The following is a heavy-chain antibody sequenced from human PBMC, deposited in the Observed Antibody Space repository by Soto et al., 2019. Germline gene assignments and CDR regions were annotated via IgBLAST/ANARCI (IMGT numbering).Heavy chain of an antibody. J-gene: IGHJ6*02. Sequence: SETLSLTCAVYGGSFSGYYWSWIRQPPGKGLEWIGEINHSGSTNYNPSLKSRVTISVDTSKNQFSLKLSSVTAADTAVYYCATNPKITGTTSYNYYYYGMDVWGRGTTVTVSS. CDR2: INHSGST. CDR3: ATNPKITGTTSYNYYYYGMDV. CDR1: GGSFSGYY. D-gene: IGHD1-20*01. V-gene: IGHV4-34*01.